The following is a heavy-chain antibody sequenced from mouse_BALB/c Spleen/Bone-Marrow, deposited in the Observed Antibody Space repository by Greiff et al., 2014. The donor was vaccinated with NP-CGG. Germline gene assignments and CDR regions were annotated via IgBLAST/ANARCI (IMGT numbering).Heavy chain of an antibody. CDR3: ARPKGFALDY. Sequence: VQLQQSGAELASPGASVKMSCKASGYTFTDYTIQWVKQRPGQGLEWIGYVNPRSSYANYNQKFKDKATLTADKSSSTAFMQLRSLTSEDSAVYYCARPKGFALDYWGQGTALTVSS. J-gene: IGHJ2*01. V-gene: IGHV1-4*01. CDR2: VNPRSSYA. CDR1: GYTFTDYT.